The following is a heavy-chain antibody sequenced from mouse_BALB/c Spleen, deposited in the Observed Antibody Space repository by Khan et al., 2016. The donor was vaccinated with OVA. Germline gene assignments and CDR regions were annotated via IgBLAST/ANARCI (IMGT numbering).Heavy chain of an antibody. CDR2: INPDNAGT. V-gene: IGHV1S136*01. CDR1: GYTFTNYV. D-gene: IGHD4-1*01. CDR3: AREASSWDFSFPY. Sequence: VQLQQSGPELVEPGASVKMSCKASGYTFTNYVIHWVKQKPGQGLEWIGYINPDNAGTRYNEKFKGKAPLTSDISSTSAYMELLSLTSEDSAVYYCAREASSWDFSFPYWGQGTLVTVSA. J-gene: IGHJ3*01.